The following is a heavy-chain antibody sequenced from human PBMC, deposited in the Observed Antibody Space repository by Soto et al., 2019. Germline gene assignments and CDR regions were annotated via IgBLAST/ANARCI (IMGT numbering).Heavy chain of an antibody. J-gene: IGHJ6*02. V-gene: IGHV3-48*03. CDR3: ARENSPAGMDV. D-gene: IGHD6-13*01. CDR2: ISSSGSTI. Sequence: EVQLVESGGGLVQPGGSLRLSCAASGFTFSSYEMIWVRQAPGKGLEWVSYISSSGSTIYYADSVEGRFTISRDNAKNSLYLQMNSLRAEDTAVYYCARENSPAGMDVWGQGTMVTVSS. CDR1: GFTFSSYE.